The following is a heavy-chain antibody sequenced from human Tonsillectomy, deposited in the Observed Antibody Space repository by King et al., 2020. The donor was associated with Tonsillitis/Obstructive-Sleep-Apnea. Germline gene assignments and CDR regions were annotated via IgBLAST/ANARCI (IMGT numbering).Heavy chain of an antibody. CDR2: VYYNGDT. D-gene: IGHD3-16*01. CDR1: GGSISSRNYY. CDR3: ARHKNYGYYYHYMDV. J-gene: IGHJ6*03. V-gene: IGHV4-39*01. Sequence: QLQESGPGLVKPSETLSLTCTISGGSISSRNYYWGWIRQPPGKGLEWIGTVYYNGDTYFNPSLKSRVTLSVDTSENQFSLKLSSVSAPDTAIYYCARHKNYGYYYHYMDVWGKGTTVTVSS.